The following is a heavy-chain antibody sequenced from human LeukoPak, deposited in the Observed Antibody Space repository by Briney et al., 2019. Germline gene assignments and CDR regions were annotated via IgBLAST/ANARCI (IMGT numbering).Heavy chain of an antibody. Sequence: GASVKVSCKASGYTFTSYYMHWVRQAPGQGLEWMGIINPSGGSTSYAQKFQGRVTMTRDTSTSTVYMELSSLRSEDTAVYYCARGMGSGWYGGYDAFDIWGQGTMVTVSS. CDR1: GYTFTSYY. CDR3: ARGMGSGWYGGYDAFDI. CDR2: INPSGGST. J-gene: IGHJ3*02. V-gene: IGHV1-46*01. D-gene: IGHD6-19*01.